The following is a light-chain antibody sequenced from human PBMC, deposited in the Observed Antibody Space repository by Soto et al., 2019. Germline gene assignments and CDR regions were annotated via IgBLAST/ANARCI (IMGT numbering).Light chain of an antibody. CDR3: LQDYNYPFT. CDR2: GAS. CDR1: QDIRKD. V-gene: IGKV1-6*01. J-gene: IGKJ2*01. Sequence: AIQMTQSPSSLSASVRDRVTITCRASQDIRKDLAWYQQKPGKAPQILIYGASTLQTGVASRFSGSGSATDFTLTISSLQPEDSAAYYCLQDYNYPFTFGQGTKVDIK.